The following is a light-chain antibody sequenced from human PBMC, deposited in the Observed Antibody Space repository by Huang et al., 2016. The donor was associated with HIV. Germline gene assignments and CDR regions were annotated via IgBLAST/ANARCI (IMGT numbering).Light chain of an antibody. CDR2: DAS. V-gene: IGKV3D-20*01. Sequence: EILLTQSPASLSLSPGERAMLSCGASQSVSSRYLAWFQQNPGRPPRLHIYDASVRAPGIPDRFSGGESGTDFTLTISRLEPEDFAVDYCQQYGSSSYTFGQGTKLEIK. CDR1: QSVSSRY. CDR3: QQYGSSSYT. J-gene: IGKJ2*01.